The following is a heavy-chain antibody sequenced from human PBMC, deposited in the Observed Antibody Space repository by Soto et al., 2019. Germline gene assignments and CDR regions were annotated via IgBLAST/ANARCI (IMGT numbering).Heavy chain of an antibody. CDR1: GGSISSNSYY. Sequence: QVQLQESGPGLVKPSQTLSLTCTVSGGSISSNSYYWNWIRHHPGKGLEWIGYIYYTGSTYYNASLKRRVTILVDTSKNQFSLKLSSVTAADTAVYYCARDRLGYCITTSCSEYYFDSWGQGTLVTVSS. V-gene: IGHV4-31*03. J-gene: IGHJ4*02. CDR3: ARDRLGYCITTSCSEYYFDS. D-gene: IGHD2-2*01. CDR2: IYYTGST.